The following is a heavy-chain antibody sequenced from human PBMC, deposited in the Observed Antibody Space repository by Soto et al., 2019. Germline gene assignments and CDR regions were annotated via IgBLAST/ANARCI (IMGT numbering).Heavy chain of an antibody. CDR2: ISYDGSDK. CDR3: ARIGDYVDY. J-gene: IGHJ4*02. D-gene: IGHD4-17*01. V-gene: IGHV3-30-3*01. Sequence: PGGSLRLSCAASGFTFSSYAMHWVRQAPGKGLEWVAVISYDGSDKYYADSVKGRFTISRDNSKNTLYLQMNSLRAEDTAVYYCARIGDYVDYWGQGTLVTV. CDR1: GFTFSSYA.